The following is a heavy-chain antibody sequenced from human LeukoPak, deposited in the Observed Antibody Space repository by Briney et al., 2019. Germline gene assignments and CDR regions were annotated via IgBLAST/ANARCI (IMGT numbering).Heavy chain of an antibody. D-gene: IGHD6-13*01. CDR3: VRDSTVGAAYFDL. J-gene: IGHJ4*02. V-gene: IGHV3-21*01. Sequence: GGSLRLSCAASGFTFSSYSMNWVRQAPGKGLEWVSSISSSSSYIYYADSVRGRFTISRDNSKKTLSLQMTTLRPDDTAVYYCVRDSTVGAAYFDLWGQGALVAVSS. CDR1: GFTFSSYS. CDR2: ISSSSSYI.